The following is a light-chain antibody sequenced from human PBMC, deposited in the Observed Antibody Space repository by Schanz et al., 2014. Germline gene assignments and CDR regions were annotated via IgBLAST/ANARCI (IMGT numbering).Light chain of an antibody. CDR2: GAS. CDR3: QQYDNWPGT. Sequence: EIVMTQSPATLSVSPGQRVTLSCRASQTVGSNLAWYQQNPGQAPRLLIYGASTRATGVPARFSGSGSGTEFTLTISSLQSEDFAVFYCQQYDNWPGTFGQGTKLEIK. CDR1: QTVGSN. J-gene: IGKJ2*01. V-gene: IGKV3-15*01.